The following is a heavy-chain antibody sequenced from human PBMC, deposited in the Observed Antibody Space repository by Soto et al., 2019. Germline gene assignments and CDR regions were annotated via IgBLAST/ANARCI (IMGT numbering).Heavy chain of an antibody. CDR1: GGSISSSSYN. V-gene: IGHV4-39*01. CDR3: ARQPADSSSVGRDLEK. Sequence: PSDPLSRTFTVSGGSISSSSYNWGWIRQPPGKGLERIGSIYYSGSTYYNPSLKSRVTISVDTSKNQFSLKLSSVTAADTALYYCARQPADSSSVGRDLEKWGQGTLVTVSS. D-gene: IGHD6-6*01. J-gene: IGHJ4*02. CDR2: IYYSGST.